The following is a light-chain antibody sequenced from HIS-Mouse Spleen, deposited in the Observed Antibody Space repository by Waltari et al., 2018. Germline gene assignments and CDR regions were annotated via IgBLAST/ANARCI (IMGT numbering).Light chain of an antibody. Sequence: DIVMTQSPDPLAVSLGARATTNCKSSQSVLYSSNNKNYLAWYQQKPGQPPKLLIYWASTRESGVPDRFSGSGSGTDFTLTISSLQAEDVAVYYCQQYYSTPWTFGQGTKVEIK. CDR1: QSVLYSSNNKNY. V-gene: IGKV4-1*01. CDR2: WAS. J-gene: IGKJ1*01. CDR3: QQYYSTPWT.